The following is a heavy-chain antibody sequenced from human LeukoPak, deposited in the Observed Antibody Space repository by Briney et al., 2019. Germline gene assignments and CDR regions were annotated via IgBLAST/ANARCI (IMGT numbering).Heavy chain of an antibody. CDR2: IKTKTAGGTT. CDR1: GFTFRNVW. CDR3: TTDMYCSATSCPGSFDY. D-gene: IGHD2-2*01. J-gene: IGHJ4*02. Sequence: GGSLRLSCAASGFTFRNVWMSWVRQAPGKGLEWVGRIKTKTAGGTTDYVGPVKGRFTISRDDSKNTVFLQMNSLSTEDTGVYYCTTDMYCSATSCPGSFDYWGLGTLVTVSS. V-gene: IGHV3-15*01.